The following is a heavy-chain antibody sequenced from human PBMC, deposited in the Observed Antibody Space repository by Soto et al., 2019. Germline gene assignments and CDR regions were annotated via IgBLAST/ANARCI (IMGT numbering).Heavy chain of an antibody. D-gene: IGHD6-6*01. J-gene: IGHJ4*02. CDR2: IIPIFGTA. CDR3: ARDRAPRKSSSCFDY. CDR1: GGTFSSYA. Sequence: ASVKVSCKDSGGTFSSYAISWVRQAPGQGLEWMGGIIPIFGTANYAQKFQGRVTITADESTSTAYMELSSLRSEDTAVYYCARDRAPRKSSSCFDYWGQGTLVTVSS. V-gene: IGHV1-69*13.